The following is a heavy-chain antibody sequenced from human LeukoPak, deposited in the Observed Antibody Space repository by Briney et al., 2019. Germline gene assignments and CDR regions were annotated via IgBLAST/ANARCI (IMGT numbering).Heavy chain of an antibody. D-gene: IGHD3-10*01. CDR3: ARDREYYGSGSPAAFDS. V-gene: IGHV4-31*03. Sequence: SQTLSLTCTVSGGSISSGGYYWSWIRQHPGKGLEWIGYIYYSGSTYYNPSLKSRVTISVDTSKNQFSLKLSSVTAADTAVYYCARDREYYGSGSPAAFDSWGPGTMVTVSS. CDR2: IYYSGST. CDR1: GGSISSGGYY. J-gene: IGHJ3*02.